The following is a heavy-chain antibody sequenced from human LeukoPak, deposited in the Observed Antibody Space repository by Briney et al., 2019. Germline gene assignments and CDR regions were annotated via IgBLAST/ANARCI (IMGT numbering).Heavy chain of an antibody. CDR2: IYNSESI. Sequence: SETLSLTCSVSGGSINSISYYWVWIRQPPGKGLEWIGSIYNSESIYSKPSLRSRVTISLDTSKNQFSLKLSSVTAADMALYYCARDRLSLGAFDFWPQGTMVPVSS. J-gene: IGHJ3*01. V-gene: IGHV4-39*07. CDR3: ARDRLSLGAFDF. CDR1: GGSINSISYY. D-gene: IGHD7-27*01.